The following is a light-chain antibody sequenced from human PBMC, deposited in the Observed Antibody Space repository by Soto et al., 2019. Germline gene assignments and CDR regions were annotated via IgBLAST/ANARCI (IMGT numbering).Light chain of an antibody. V-gene: IGLV1-44*01. CDR1: SSNIGSNS. Sequence: QSVLTQPPSASGTPGQRVTISCSGSSSNIGSNSVNWYQQLPGTAPRLLIYTSNQRPSGVPDRFSDSKSGTSASLAISGLQSEDEADYYCAAWDDSLNGWVFGGGTKVTVL. J-gene: IGLJ3*02. CDR3: AAWDDSLNGWV. CDR2: TSN.